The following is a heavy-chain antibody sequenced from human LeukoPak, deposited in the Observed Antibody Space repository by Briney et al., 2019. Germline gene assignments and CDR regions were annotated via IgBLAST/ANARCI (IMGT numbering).Heavy chain of an antibody. Sequence: GGSLRLSRAASGFTFSSYSMNWVRQAPGKGLEGVASINSSNIYIYYAHSVQGRFTFSRDNAKNSLYLKINSLRAEDTAVYYCARVPLASTNYVKYCFNCWSQRSLLSLSS. D-gene: IGHD4/OR15-4a*01. V-gene: IGHV3-21*01. CDR2: INSSNIYI. CDR3: ARVPLASTNYVKYCFNC. CDR1: GFTFSSYS. J-gene: IGHJ4*02.